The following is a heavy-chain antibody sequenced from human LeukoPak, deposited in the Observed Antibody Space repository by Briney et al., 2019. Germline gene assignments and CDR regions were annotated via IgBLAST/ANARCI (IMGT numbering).Heavy chain of an antibody. Sequence: GGSLRLSCAASGFTFSSYAMSWVRQAPGKGLEWVSAISGSGGSTYYADSVKGRFTISRDNSKNTLYLQMNSLRAEDTAVYYCARGVRRYCSGGSCYFNFDYWGQGTLVTVSS. V-gene: IGHV3-23*01. CDR1: GFTFSSYA. CDR2: ISGSGGST. CDR3: ARGVRRYCSGGSCYFNFDY. J-gene: IGHJ4*02. D-gene: IGHD2-15*01.